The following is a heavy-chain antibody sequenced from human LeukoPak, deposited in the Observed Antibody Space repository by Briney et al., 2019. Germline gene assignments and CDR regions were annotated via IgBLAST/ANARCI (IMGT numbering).Heavy chain of an antibody. CDR1: GFTFSSYG. CDR2: ISGSGGST. CDR3: ANQNHYYGSEYYFDY. V-gene: IGHV3-23*01. D-gene: IGHD3-10*01. Sequence: GGSLRLSCAASGFTFSSYGIHWVRQAPGKGLEWVSAISGSGGSTYYADSVKGRFTISRDNSKNTLYLQMNSLRAEDTAVYYCANQNHYYGSEYYFDYWGQGTLVTVSS. J-gene: IGHJ4*02.